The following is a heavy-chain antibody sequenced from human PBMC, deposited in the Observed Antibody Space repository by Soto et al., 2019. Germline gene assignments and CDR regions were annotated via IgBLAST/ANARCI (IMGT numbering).Heavy chain of an antibody. Sequence: ETLSLTCTVSGGSISSYYWSWIRQPPGKGLEWIGYIYYSGSTNYNPSLKSRVTISVDTSKNQFSLKLSSVTAADTAVYYCARFSSGYSGTFDYWGQGTLVTVSS. V-gene: IGHV4-59*01. CDR2: IYYSGST. D-gene: IGHD3-22*01. CDR3: ARFSSGYSGTFDY. CDR1: GGSISSYY. J-gene: IGHJ4*02.